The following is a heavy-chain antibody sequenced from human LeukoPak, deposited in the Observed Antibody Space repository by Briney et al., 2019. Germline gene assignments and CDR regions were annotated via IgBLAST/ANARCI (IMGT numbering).Heavy chain of an antibody. V-gene: IGHV4-31*03. J-gene: IGHJ5*02. D-gene: IGHD2-2*01. Sequence: TLSLTCTVSGGSISSGGYYWSWIRQHPGKGLEWIGYIYYSGSTYYNPSLKSRVTISVDTSKNQFSLKLSSVTAADTAVYYCARGIPAAISGIWFDPWGQGTLVTVSS. CDR1: GGSISSGGYY. CDR3: ARGIPAAISGIWFDP. CDR2: IYYSGST.